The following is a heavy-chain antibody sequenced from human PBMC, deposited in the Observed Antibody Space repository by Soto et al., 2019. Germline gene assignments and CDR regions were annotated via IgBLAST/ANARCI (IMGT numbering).Heavy chain of an antibody. CDR2: IVPAFGTP. Sequence: QVQLVQSGAEVKKPGSSVKVSCRASGGTFSNYAISWVRQAPGQGLEWMGGIVPAFGTPNYAQNLDGRITITADDFTTTVYMALSSLRSADTAVYYCARGATMFGVPAYSVYDMEVWGKGTTVSVSS. J-gene: IGHJ6*04. CDR3: ARGATMFGVPAYSVYDMEV. V-gene: IGHV1-69*01. D-gene: IGHD3-3*01. CDR1: GGTFSNYA.